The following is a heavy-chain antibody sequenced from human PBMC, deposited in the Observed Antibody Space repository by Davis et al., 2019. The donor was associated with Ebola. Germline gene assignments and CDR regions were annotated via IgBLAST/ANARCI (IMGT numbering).Heavy chain of an antibody. V-gene: IGHV3-33*08. CDR1: GFTFSSYW. D-gene: IGHD1-26*01. Sequence: GGSLRLSCAASGFTFSSYWMSWVRQAPGKGLEWVAVIWYDGSNKYYADSVKGRFTISRDNAKNSLYLQMNSLRAEDTAVYYCARVWGYYGMDVWGQGTTVTVSS. J-gene: IGHJ6*02. CDR3: ARVWGYYGMDV. CDR2: IWYDGSNK.